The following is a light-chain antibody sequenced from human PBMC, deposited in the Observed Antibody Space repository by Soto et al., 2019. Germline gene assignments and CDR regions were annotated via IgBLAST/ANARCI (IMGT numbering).Light chain of an antibody. CDR3: QKYNGTPRT. CDR1: QDIGGH. J-gene: IGKJ1*01. Sequence: DIQVTQSPSSLSASVGDRVTITCRASQDIGGHLAWYQQKPGKVPKLLIYEASTLQSGVPSRFSASGSGTDFTLTISSLQAEDVATYYCQKYNGTPRTFGQGTKVELK. V-gene: IGKV1-27*01. CDR2: EAS.